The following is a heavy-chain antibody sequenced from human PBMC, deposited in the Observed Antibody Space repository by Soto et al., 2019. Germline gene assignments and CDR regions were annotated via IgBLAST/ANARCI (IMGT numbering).Heavy chain of an antibody. J-gene: IGHJ3*02. CDR2: ISSSSSYI. V-gene: IGHV3-21*01. CDR1: GFTFSSYS. Sequence: GGSLRLSCAASGFTFSSYSMNWVRQAPGKGLEWVSSISSSSSYIYYADSVKGRFTISRDNAKNSLYLQMNSLRAEDTAVYYCARDLFRRDSSSWYSFGAFDIWGQGTMVTVSS. CDR3: ARDLFRRDSSSWYSFGAFDI. D-gene: IGHD6-13*01.